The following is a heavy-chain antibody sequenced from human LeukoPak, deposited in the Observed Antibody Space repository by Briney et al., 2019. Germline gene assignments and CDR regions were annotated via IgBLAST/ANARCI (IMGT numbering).Heavy chain of an antibody. J-gene: IGHJ3*02. Sequence: GGSLRLSCAASGFTFSSYDMHWVRQATGKGLEWVSAIGTAGDIYYPGSVKGRFTISRENAKNSLYLQMNSLRAGDTAVYYCARGLRVAATGYDAFDIWGQGTMVTVSS. D-gene: IGHD2-15*01. V-gene: IGHV3-13*01. CDR2: IGTAGDI. CDR1: GFTFSSYD. CDR3: ARGLRVAATGYDAFDI.